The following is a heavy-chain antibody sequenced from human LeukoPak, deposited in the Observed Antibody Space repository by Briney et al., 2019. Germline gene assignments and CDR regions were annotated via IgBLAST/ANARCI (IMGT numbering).Heavy chain of an antibody. D-gene: IGHD3-22*01. V-gene: IGHV4-39*01. CDR2: IYYSGST. CDR1: GGSISSSSYY. Sequence: PSETLSLTCTVSGGSISSSSYYWGWIRQPPGKGLEWIGSIYYSGSTYYNPSLKSRVTISVDTSKNQFSLKLSSVTAADTAVYYCARHVGGPNDSSGPAPSPQGYYYYYMDVWGKGTTVTVSS. CDR3: ARHVGGPNDSSGPAPSPQGYYYYYMDV. J-gene: IGHJ6*03.